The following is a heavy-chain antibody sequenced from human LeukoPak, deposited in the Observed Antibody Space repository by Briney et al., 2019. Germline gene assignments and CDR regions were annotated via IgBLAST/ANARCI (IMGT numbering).Heavy chain of an antibody. CDR1: GYTFTGYY. CDR2: INPNTGGT. V-gene: IGHV1-2*02. Sequence: ASVKVSCKASGYTFTGYYMHWVRQAPGQGLEWMGWINPNTGGTNYAQKFQGRVTMTRDTSISTAYMELSRLRSDDTAVYYCARAPPWGAVTYYFDYWGQGTLVTVSS. D-gene: IGHD4-17*01. CDR3: ARAPPWGAVTYYFDY. J-gene: IGHJ4*02.